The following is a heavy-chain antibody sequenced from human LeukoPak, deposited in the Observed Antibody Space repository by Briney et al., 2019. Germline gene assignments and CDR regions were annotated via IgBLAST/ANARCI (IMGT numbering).Heavy chain of an antibody. Sequence: PGGSLRLSCVASGFSFSRYSMNWVRQAPGKGLEWVSSMSISTSTFIYYADSVKGRFTISRDNAKNTLYLQMNSLRAEDTAVYYCAREYSGYDPVNYYYMDVWGKGTTVTVSS. V-gene: IGHV3-21*01. CDR3: AREYSGYDPVNYYYMDV. D-gene: IGHD5-12*01. CDR2: MSISTSTFI. J-gene: IGHJ6*03. CDR1: GFSFSRYS.